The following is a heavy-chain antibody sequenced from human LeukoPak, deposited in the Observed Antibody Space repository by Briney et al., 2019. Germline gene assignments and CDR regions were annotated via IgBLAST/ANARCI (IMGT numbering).Heavy chain of an antibody. CDR3: ARERIERYTYASSDFDY. V-gene: IGHV4-38-2*02. J-gene: IGHJ4*02. CDR1: GYSISSDYY. CDR2: VSHSGST. Sequence: SETLSLTCTVSGYSISSDYYWGWIRQPPGKGLEWIASVSHSGSTYYNPSLKSRVTIAVDTSKNQFSLKVTSVTAADTALYYCARERIERYTYASSDFDYWGRGTLVTVSS. D-gene: IGHD5-18*01.